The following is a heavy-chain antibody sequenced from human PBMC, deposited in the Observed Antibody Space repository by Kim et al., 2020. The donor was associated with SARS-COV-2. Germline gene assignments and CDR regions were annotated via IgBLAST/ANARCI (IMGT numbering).Heavy chain of an antibody. Sequence: GGSLRLSCTASGFTFGDYAMSWFRQAPGKGLEWVGFIRSKAYGGTTEYAASVKGRFTISRDDSKSIAYLQMNSLKTEDTAVYYCTRDSHSSSWYGYYGMDVWGQGTTVTVSS. J-gene: IGHJ6*02. D-gene: IGHD6-13*01. V-gene: IGHV3-49*03. CDR3: TRDSHSSSWYGYYGMDV. CDR2: IRSKAYGGTT. CDR1: GFTFGDYA.